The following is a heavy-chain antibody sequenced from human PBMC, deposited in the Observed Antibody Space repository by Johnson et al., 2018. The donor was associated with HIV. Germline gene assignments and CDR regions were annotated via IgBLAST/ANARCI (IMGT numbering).Heavy chain of an antibody. Sequence: MQLVESGGGLVQPGGSLRLSCAASGFTVSSNYMSWVRQAPGKGLEWVSVIYSGDTTYSADSVTGRFTISRDNSKNTLYLQMNSLRAEDTAVYYCARIVRMTTVVIGDAFDIWGQGTKVTVSS. CDR1: GFTVSSNY. CDR2: IYSGDTT. J-gene: IGHJ3*02. D-gene: IGHD4-23*01. CDR3: ARIVRMTTVVIGDAFDI. V-gene: IGHV3-66*02.